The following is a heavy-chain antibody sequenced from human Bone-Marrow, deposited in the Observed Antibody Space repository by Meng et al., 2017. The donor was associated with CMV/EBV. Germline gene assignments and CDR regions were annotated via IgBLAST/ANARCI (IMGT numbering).Heavy chain of an antibody. J-gene: IGHJ4*02. CDR1: GFTFDNYG. CDR2: IRHDGTNK. CDR3: ARDRRGYESSGYYSGDYFDY. D-gene: IGHD3-22*01. V-gene: IGHV3-30*02. Sequence: GESLKISCAASGFTFDNYGMHWVRQTPGKGLEWVAFIRHDGTNKYYGDSVKGRFTISRDNAKNSLYLQMNTLRAVDTAVYYCARDRRGYESSGYYSGDYFDYWGQGTLVTVSS.